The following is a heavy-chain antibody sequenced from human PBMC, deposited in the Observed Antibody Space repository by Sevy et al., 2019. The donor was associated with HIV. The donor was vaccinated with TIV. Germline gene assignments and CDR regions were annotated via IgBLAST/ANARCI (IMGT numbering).Heavy chain of an antibody. J-gene: IGHJ4*02. CDR2: ISVDNGNT. CDR1: GYTFTSYG. Sequence: ASVKVSCKASGYTFTSYGISWVRQAPGQGLEWMGWISVDNGNTNYAQKLQGRVTLTTDTSTSTGYMELRSLRSDDTDVYYCARDLGGYGGNSIDYWGQGTLVTVSS. D-gene: IGHD2-21*02. CDR3: ARDLGGYGGNSIDY. V-gene: IGHV1-18*01.